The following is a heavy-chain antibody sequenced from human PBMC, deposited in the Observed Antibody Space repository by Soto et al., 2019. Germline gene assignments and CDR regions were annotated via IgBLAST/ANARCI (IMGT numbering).Heavy chain of an antibody. V-gene: IGHV3-13*01. CDR3: ARGQEVGAHFFDS. J-gene: IGHJ4*02. CDR2: IGTAGDT. Sequence: GGPLRLSCEASGFTFSCFDMHWVRQPTGKGLEWVSTIGTAGDTYYAVSVKGRFTISRDNAKNSLSLQMNSLRAGGTAVYFCARGQEVGAHFFDSWGQGTQVTVSS. D-gene: IGHD2-15*01. CDR1: GFTFSCFD.